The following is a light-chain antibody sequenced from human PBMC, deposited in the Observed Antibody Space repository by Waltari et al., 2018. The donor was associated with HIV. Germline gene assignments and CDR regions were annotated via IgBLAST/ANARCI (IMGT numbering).Light chain of an antibody. Sequence: QSVLTQPPSVSGAPGQRVTISCTGSSSNIGPLHDVHWYPQVPANAPKILIYGNRNRPSGVPDRFSGSKSGTSASLAIAGLQAEDEADYYCQSYDTSLSGVVFGGGTKLTVL. CDR2: GNR. CDR3: QSYDTSLSGVV. CDR1: SSNIGPLHD. V-gene: IGLV1-40*01. J-gene: IGLJ2*01.